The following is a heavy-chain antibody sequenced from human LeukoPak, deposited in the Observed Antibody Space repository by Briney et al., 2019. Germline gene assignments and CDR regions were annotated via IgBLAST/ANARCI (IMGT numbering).Heavy chain of an antibody. CDR3: ARVWGLAVAGGEIEY. V-gene: IGHV3-48*02. CDR1: GFTFSSYS. CDR2: ISSSGTTI. D-gene: IGHD6-13*01. J-gene: IGHJ4*02. Sequence: GGSLRLSCAASGFTFSSYSMNWVRQAPGKGLEWVSYISSSGTTIYYADSVKGRFTISRDNAKNSLYLQMDSLRDEDTAVYYCARVWGLAVAGGEIEYWGQGTLITVSS.